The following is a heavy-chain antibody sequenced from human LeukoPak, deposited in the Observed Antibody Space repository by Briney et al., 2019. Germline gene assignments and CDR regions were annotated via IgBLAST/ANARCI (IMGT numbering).Heavy chain of an antibody. Sequence: SQTLSLTCTVSGGSISSGGYSWSWIRQHPGKGLEWIGYIYYSGSTYYNPSLKSRVTISVDTSKSQFSLKLSSVTAADTAVYYCARVSYDSSCMDVWGQGTTVTVSS. CDR3: ARVSYDSSCMDV. D-gene: IGHD3-22*01. J-gene: IGHJ6*02. V-gene: IGHV4-31*03. CDR1: GGSISSGGYS. CDR2: IYYSGST.